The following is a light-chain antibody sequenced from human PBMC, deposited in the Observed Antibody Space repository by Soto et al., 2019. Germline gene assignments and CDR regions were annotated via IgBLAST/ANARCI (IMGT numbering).Light chain of an antibody. CDR3: SSFSSGTTLFV. Sequence: QSVLTQPASVSGSPGQSITISCTGANSDIGDWNYVSWYQQYPGKAPKVIIYEVNYRPSGVSYCFSGSKSGNTASLTISGLQAEDEADYYCSSFSSGTTLFVFGGGTKLTVL. CDR1: NSDIGDWNY. CDR2: EVN. J-gene: IGLJ2*01. V-gene: IGLV2-14*01.